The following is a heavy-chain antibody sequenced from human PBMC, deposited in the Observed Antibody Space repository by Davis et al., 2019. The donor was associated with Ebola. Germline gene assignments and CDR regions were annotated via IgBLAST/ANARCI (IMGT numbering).Heavy chain of an antibody. CDR2: ISSSSSYI. CDR1: GFTFSSYS. J-gene: IGHJ4*02. Sequence: GGSLRLSCAASGFTFSSYSMNWVRQAPGKGLEWVSSISSSSSYIYYADSVKGRFTISRDNAKNSLYLQMNSLRAEDTAVYYCARETYYYDSSGYYYWGYYFDYWGQGTLVTVSS. CDR3: ARETYYYDSSGYYYWGYYFDY. V-gene: IGHV3-21*01. D-gene: IGHD3-22*01.